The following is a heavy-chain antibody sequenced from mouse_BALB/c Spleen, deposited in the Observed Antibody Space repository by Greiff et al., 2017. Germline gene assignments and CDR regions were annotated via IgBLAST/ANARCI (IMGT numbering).Heavy chain of an antibody. J-gene: IGHJ4*01. V-gene: IGHV1-81*01. CDR2: IYPGSGST. Sequence: QVQLQQSGPELVKPGASVKMSCKASGYTFTDYVISWVKQRTGQGLEWIGEIYPGSGSTYYNEKFKGKATLTADKSSNTAYMQLSSLTSEDSAVYFCARKGASYYGNSYAMDYWGQGTSVTVSS. D-gene: IGHD2-10*01. CDR3: ARKGASYYGNSYAMDY. CDR1: GYTFTDYV.